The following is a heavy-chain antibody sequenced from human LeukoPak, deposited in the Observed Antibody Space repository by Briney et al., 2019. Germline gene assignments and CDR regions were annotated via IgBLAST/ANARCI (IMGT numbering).Heavy chain of an antibody. CDR3: ARGPYSYDSSGAFDI. J-gene: IGHJ3*02. CDR1: GDSISSGDYY. CDR2: ISSSGST. V-gene: IGHV4-61*02. D-gene: IGHD3-22*01. Sequence: SETLSLTCTVSGDSISSGDYYWSWIRQPAGKGLEWIGRISSSGSTNYNPSLKSRVTISVNTSKNQFSLKLSSVTAADTAVYFCARGPYSYDSSGAFDIWGQGTMVTVSS.